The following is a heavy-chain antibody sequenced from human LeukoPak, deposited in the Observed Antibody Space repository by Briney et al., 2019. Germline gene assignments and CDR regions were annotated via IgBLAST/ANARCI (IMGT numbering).Heavy chain of an antibody. CDR1: GFIFSSYA. V-gene: IGHV3-7*04. J-gene: IGHJ4*02. D-gene: IGHD3-10*01. CDR3: ARVLFPGASGTCYAY. CDR2: IKQDGSEK. Sequence: PGGSLRLSCAASGFIFSSYAMSWVSQAPGKGLKWVANIKQDGSEKYYVDSVRGRFTISRDNAKNPLYLQMNSLRAEDTALYYCARVLFPGASGTCYAYWGQGTLVTVSS.